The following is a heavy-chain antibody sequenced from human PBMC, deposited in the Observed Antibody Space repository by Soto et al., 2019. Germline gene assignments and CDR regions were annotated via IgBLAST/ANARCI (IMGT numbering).Heavy chain of an antibody. J-gene: IGHJ4*02. CDR3: ARDDEGGSYCDLGY. V-gene: IGHV3-30-3*01. CDR1: GFTFSNYI. Sequence: QVQLVESGGGVVQPGRSLRLSCAASGFTFSNYIMHWVRQAPGKGLEWVAIIVHDGNNKYYAYSVKGRFTISRDNSKNTLYLQMNSLRTEDTAIYYCARDDEGGSYCDLGYWGQGTLVTVSS. CDR2: IVHDGNNK. D-gene: IGHD3-10*01.